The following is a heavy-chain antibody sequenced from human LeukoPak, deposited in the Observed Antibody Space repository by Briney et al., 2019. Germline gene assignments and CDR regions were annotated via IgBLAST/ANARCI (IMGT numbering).Heavy chain of an antibody. CDR2: IFDSGST. CDR3: ARPSRRAAAKGDAFDI. Sequence: PSETLSFTGAVSGYSISSGCYGGWTRQPPGKGLGWIGRIFDSGSTYYNPPLKGRLTTAVDTPTNQFSLNLRPSTATDTAVYSCARPSRRAAAKGDAFDIWGQGTMVTVSS. D-gene: IGHD6-13*01. CDR1: GYSISSGCY. V-gene: IGHV4-38-2*01. J-gene: IGHJ3*02.